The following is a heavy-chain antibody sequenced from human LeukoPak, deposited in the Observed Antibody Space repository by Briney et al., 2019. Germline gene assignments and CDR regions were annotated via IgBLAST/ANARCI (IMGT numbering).Heavy chain of an antibody. D-gene: IGHD4-23*01. CDR3: ARDSGTTVGYFDY. CDR2: IYSGGNT. CDR1: GFTVSSNY. J-gene: IGHJ4*02. V-gene: IGHV3-66*01. Sequence: GGSLRLSCAASGFTVSSNYMTWVRQAPGKGLEWVSVIYSGGNTYYADSVKGRFTISRDNSKNTLYLQMNSLRAEDTALYYCARDSGTTVGYFDYWGQGTLVTVSS.